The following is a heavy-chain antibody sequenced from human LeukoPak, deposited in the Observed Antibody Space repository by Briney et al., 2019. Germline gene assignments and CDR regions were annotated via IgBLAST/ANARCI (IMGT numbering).Heavy chain of an antibody. V-gene: IGHV1-46*01. CDR1: GGTFSSYA. J-gene: IGHJ4*02. CDR2: INPSGGST. Sequence: ASVKVSCKASGGTFSSYAISWVRQAPGQGLEWMGIINPSGGSTSYAQKFQGRVTMTRDTSTSTVYMELSSLRSEDTAVYYCARDYDSSGYYGPTDYWGQGTLVTVSS. D-gene: IGHD3-22*01. CDR3: ARDYDSSGYYGPTDY.